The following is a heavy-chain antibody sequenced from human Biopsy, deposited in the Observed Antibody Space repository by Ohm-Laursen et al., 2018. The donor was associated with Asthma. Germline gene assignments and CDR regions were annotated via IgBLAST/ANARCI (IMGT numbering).Heavy chain of an antibody. V-gene: IGHV1-8*01. Sequence: GASVKVSCKASGYTFTSYDINWVRQATGQGLEWMGWMNPNSGNTGYAQKFQGRVTITRETSASTAYMELSSLRSEDTAVYYCVRDGARIAIFGVGDYLDYWGQGTLVTVSS. J-gene: IGHJ4*02. CDR2: MNPNSGNT. CDR3: VRDGARIAIFGVGDYLDY. D-gene: IGHD3-3*01. CDR1: GYTFTSYD.